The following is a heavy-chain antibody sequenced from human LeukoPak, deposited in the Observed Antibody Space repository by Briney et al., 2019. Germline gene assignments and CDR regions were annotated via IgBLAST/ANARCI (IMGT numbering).Heavy chain of an antibody. V-gene: IGHV3-48*01. CDR3: ARGRNYYYMDV. CDR2: ISSGSGTI. Sequence: GGSLRLSCEASGFTFSSYSMNWVRQAPGKGLEWVSYISSGSGTIYYADSVKGRFTISRDNAKDSLYLQMNSLRAEDTAVYYCARGRNYYYMDVWGKGTTVTVSS. CDR1: GFTFSSYS. J-gene: IGHJ6*03.